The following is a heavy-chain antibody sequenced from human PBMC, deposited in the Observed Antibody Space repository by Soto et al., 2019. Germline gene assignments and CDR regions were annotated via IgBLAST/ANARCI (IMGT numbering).Heavy chain of an antibody. D-gene: IGHD4-17*01. CDR1: GGSMSSYY. Sequence: SETLSLRCTVSGGSMSSYYWSWIRQPPGKGLEWIGYIYYSGSTNYNPSLKSRVTISVDTSKNQFSLKLSSVTAADTAVYYCASLTVTTVSAFDIWGQGTMVTVSS. V-gene: IGHV4-59*01. J-gene: IGHJ3*02. CDR2: IYYSGST. CDR3: ASLTVTTVSAFDI.